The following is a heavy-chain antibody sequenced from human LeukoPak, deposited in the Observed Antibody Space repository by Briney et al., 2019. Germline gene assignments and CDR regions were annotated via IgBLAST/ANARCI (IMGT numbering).Heavy chain of an antibody. Sequence: GGSLRLSCAASGFTFSMYWKSWVRQAPGKGPEWVANIKEDGSEKHYVDSVKGRFTISRDNAKNSLYLQMSSLRAEDTAVYYCARDSSPDSSGYYYWGQGTLVIVSS. D-gene: IGHD3-22*01. CDR3: ARDSSPDSSGYYY. V-gene: IGHV3-7*01. CDR2: IKEDGSEK. CDR1: GFTFSMYW. J-gene: IGHJ4*02.